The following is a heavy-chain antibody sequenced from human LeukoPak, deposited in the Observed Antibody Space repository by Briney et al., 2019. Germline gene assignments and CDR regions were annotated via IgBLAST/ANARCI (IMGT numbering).Heavy chain of an antibody. CDR2: IYYSGST. J-gene: IGHJ4*02. CDR3: ARGPVGELLSFLDY. D-gene: IGHD1-26*01. CDR1: GGSISGGDYY. Sequence: SETLSLTCTVSGGSISGGDYYWRGVRQPPGRGMEWIGYIYYSGSTYYNPSLKSRVTISVDTSKNQFSLKLSSVTAADTAVYYCARGPVGELLSFLDYWGQGTLVTVSS. V-gene: IGHV4-30-4*08.